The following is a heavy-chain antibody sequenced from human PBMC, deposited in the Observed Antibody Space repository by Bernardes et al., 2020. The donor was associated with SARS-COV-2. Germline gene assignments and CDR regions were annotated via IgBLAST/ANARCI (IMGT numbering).Heavy chain of an antibody. Sequence: SETLSLTCTVSGGSISSYYWSWIRQPPGKGLEWIGYIYYSGSTNYKPSLKSRVTISVDTSKNQFSLKLSSVTAADTALYYCARGGGIARTAFDDWGQGTLLTVSS. CDR3: ARGGGIARTAFDD. CDR2: IYYSGST. V-gene: IGHV4-59*01. J-gene: IGHJ4*02. D-gene: IGHD2-21*01. CDR1: GGSISSYY.